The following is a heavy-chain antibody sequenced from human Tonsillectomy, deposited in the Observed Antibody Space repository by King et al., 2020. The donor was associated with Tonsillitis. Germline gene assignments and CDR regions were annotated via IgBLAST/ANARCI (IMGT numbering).Heavy chain of an antibody. CDR1: GFTFDDYG. D-gene: IGHD6-19*01. V-gene: IGHV3-20*01. CDR2: INWNGGSR. CDR3: ARERESRAVAGTWYFDL. Sequence: VQLVESGGGVVRPGGSLRLSCADSGFTFDDYGMRWVRQAPGKGLEWVSGINWNGGSRGYSDSVKGRVTISKDNANNSLYLQMNSLRAEDTALYHCARERESRAVAGTWYFDLWGRGTLVTVSS. J-gene: IGHJ2*01.